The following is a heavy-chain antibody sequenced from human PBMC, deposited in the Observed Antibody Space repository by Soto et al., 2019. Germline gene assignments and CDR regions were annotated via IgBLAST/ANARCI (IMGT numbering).Heavy chain of an antibody. CDR2: IWYDGSNK. V-gene: IGHV3-33*01. Sequence: GGSLRLSCAASGFTFSSYGMHWVRQAPGKGLEWVAVIWYDGSNKYYADSVKGRFTISRDNSKNTLYLQMNSLRAEDTAVYYCARDNGAGKQWLVDYWGQGTLVTV. J-gene: IGHJ4*02. D-gene: IGHD6-19*01. CDR1: GFTFSSYG. CDR3: ARDNGAGKQWLVDY.